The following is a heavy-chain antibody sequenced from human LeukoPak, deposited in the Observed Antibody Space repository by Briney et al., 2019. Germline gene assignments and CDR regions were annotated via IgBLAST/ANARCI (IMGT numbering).Heavy chain of an antibody. CDR2: ISSSSSYI. CDR1: GFTFSSYS. CDR3: ARDTYYYDSSGYYGKTYSIDY. D-gene: IGHD3-22*01. V-gene: IGHV3-21*01. Sequence: GGSLRLSCAASGFTFSSYSMNWVRQAPGRGLEWVSSISSSSSYIYYADSVKGRFTISRDNAKNSLYRQMNSLRAEDTAVYYCARDTYYYDSSGYYGKTYSIDYWGQGTLVTVSS. J-gene: IGHJ4*02.